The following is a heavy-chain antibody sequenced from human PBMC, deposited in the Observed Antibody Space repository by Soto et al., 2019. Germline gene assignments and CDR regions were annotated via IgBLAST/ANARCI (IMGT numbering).Heavy chain of an antibody. CDR3: AKSITPRPNYFDY. CDR2: IWYDGTNK. CDR1: GFTFSSYG. J-gene: IGHJ4*02. D-gene: IGHD3-10*01. Sequence: QVQLVESGGGVVQPGRSLRLSCAASGFTFSSYGMHWVRQAPGKGLEWVAVIWYDGTNKYYADSVKGRFTISRDNSKNTLYLQMNSLRAEDTAVYYRAKSITPRPNYFDYWGQGTLVTVSS. V-gene: IGHV3-33*06.